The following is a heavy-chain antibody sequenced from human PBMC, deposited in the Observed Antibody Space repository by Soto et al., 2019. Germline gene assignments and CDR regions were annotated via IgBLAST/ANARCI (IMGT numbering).Heavy chain of an antibody. J-gene: IGHJ6*02. CDR2: INAGIGNT. Sequence: ASVKVSCKASGYTFTSYAMHWVRQAPGQRLEWMGWINAGIGNTKYSQKFQGRVTITRDTSASTAYMELSSLRSEDTAVYYCARDKSSSSRGYYYYGMDVWGQGTTVTVSS. V-gene: IGHV1-3*01. CDR3: ARDKSSSSRGYYYYGMDV. D-gene: IGHD6-6*01. CDR1: GYTFTSYA.